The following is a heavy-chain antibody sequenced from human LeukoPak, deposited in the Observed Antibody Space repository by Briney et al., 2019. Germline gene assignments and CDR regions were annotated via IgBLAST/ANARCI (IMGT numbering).Heavy chain of an antibody. CDR2: IYYSGST. CDR3: ARHDRCSSTSCSLYYFDY. Sequence: SETLSLTCTVSGGSISSSNYYWGWIRQPPGKGLEWIGSIYYSGSTYYNPSLKSRVTISVDTSKYQFSLKLSSVTAADTAVYYCARHDRCSSTSCSLYYFDYWGQGTLVTVSS. D-gene: IGHD2-2*01. J-gene: IGHJ4*02. V-gene: IGHV4-39*01. CDR1: GGSISSSNYY.